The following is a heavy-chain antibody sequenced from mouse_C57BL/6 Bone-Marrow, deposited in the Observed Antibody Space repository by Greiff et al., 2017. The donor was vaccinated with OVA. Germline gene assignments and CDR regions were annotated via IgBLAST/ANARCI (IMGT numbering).Heavy chain of an antibody. CDR3: GTTYYSNYVFDY. Sequence: VQGVESGAELMKPGASVKLSCTATGYTFTGYWIEWVKQRPGHGLEWIGEILPGSGSTNYNEKFKGKATITADTSSNTAYMQLISLTTEDSAVDYCGTTYYSNYVFDYWGQGTTVTVSS. CDR2: ILPGSGST. D-gene: IGHD2-5*01. V-gene: IGHV1-9*01. CDR1: GYTFTGYW. J-gene: IGHJ2*01.